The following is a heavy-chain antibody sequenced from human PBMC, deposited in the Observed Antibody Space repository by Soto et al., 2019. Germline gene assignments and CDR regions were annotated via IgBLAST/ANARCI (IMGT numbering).Heavy chain of an antibody. CDR3: ARDGGVYDYSPFDY. CDR2: IIPIFGTA. J-gene: IGHJ4*02. CDR1: GGTFSSYA. Sequence: ASVKLSCKASGGTFSSYAISWVRQAPGQGLEWMGGIIPIFGTANYAQKFQGRVTITADESTSTAYMELSSLRSEDTAVYYCARDGGVYDYSPFDYWGQGTLVTVSS. D-gene: IGHD4-4*01. V-gene: IGHV1-69*13.